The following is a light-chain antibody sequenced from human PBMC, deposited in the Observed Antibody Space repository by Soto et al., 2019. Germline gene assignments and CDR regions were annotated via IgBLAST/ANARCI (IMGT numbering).Light chain of an antibody. J-gene: IGLJ1*01. Sequence: QSVLTQPPSASGTPGQRVTISCSGSNSNIGGNTVNWYQQVPGTAPELLIYANNQRPSGVPDRFSGSKSGTSASLAINGTQAMDEADYFCQAWGSSTVYVFGTGTKLTVL. V-gene: IGLV1-44*01. CDR1: NSNIGGNT. CDR3: QAWGSSTVYV. CDR2: ANN.